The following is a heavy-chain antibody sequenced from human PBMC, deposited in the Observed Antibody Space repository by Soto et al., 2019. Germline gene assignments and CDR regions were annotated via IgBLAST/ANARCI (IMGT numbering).Heavy chain of an antibody. CDR2: IIPIFGTA. CDR1: GGTFSSYA. CDR3: ARDGMARGEAFDI. Sequence: SVKVSCKASGGTFSSYAISWVRQAPGQGLEWMGGIIPIFGTANYAQKFQGRVTITADESTSTAYMELSSLRSEDTAVYYCARDGMARGEAFDIWGQGTMVTVSS. V-gene: IGHV1-69*13. J-gene: IGHJ3*02.